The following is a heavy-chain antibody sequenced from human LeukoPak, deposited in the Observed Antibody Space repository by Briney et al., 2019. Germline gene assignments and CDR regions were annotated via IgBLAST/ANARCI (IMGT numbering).Heavy chain of an antibody. Sequence: GGSLRLSCAASGFTVSSNYMSWVRQAPGKGLEWVSLIYSGGSTYYADSVKGRFTISRDSSKNTLYLQMNSLRAEDTAVYYCVSAVPAAMSVDYWGQGTLVTVSS. D-gene: IGHD2-2*01. CDR2: IYSGGST. CDR3: VSAVPAAMSVDY. V-gene: IGHV3-53*05. J-gene: IGHJ4*02. CDR1: GFTVSSNY.